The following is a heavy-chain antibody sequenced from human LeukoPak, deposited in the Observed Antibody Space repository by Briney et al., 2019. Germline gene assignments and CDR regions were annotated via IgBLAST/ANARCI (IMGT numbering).Heavy chain of an antibody. CDR3: AKDDYDFWSGYLFDY. CDR1: GFTVSSNY. CDR2: ISGSGGST. D-gene: IGHD3-3*01. J-gene: IGHJ4*02. Sequence: GGSLRLSCAASGFTVSSNYMSWVRQAPGKGLEWVSAISGSGGSTYYADSVKGRFTISRDNSKNTLYLQMNSLRAEDTAVYYCAKDDYDFWSGYLFDYWGQGTLVTVSS. V-gene: IGHV3-23*01.